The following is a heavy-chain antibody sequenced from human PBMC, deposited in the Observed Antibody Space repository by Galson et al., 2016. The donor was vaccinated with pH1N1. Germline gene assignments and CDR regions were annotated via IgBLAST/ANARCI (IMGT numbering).Heavy chain of an antibody. D-gene: IGHD6-13*01. CDR3: ARAIAAAGSL. V-gene: IGHV3-7*04. CDR1: GFTLTSYW. Sequence: LRLSCAASGFTLTSYWMGWVRQAPGKGLEWVANIKEDGSVKYYVDSVKGRFTISRDNAKNSVYLQMNSLRAEDTAVYYCARAIAAAGSLWGQGTLVTVSS. CDR2: IKEDGSVK. J-gene: IGHJ4*02.